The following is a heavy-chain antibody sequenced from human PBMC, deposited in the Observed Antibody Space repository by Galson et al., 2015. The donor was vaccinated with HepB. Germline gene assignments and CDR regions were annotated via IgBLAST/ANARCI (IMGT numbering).Heavy chain of an antibody. CDR2: ITSSSSHI. V-gene: IGHV3-21*01. CDR3: ARGRVGAPMLSYDAFDI. D-gene: IGHD6-6*01. Sequence: SLRLSCAASGFTFSRFTMNWVRQAPGKGLEWVSFITSSSSHIYYADSVKGRFTISRDNAKNSLYLLMNSLRAEDTAVYYCARGRVGAPMLSYDAFDIWGQGTMVTVSS. J-gene: IGHJ3*02. CDR1: GFTFSRFT.